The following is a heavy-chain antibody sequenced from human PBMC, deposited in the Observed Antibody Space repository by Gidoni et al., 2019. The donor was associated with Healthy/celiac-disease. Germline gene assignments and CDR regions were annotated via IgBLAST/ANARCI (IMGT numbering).Heavy chain of an antibody. D-gene: IGHD4-17*01. CDR3: AREIGDYGDYGPPGI. CDR1: GFTFSSYA. V-gene: IGHV3-30-3*01. J-gene: IGHJ3*02. Sequence: QVQLVESGGGVVQPGRSLRLSCAASGFTFSSYAMHWVRQAPGKGLEWVAVISYDGSNKYYADSVKGRFTISRDNSKNTLYLQMNSLRAEDTAVYYCAREIGDYGDYGPPGIWGQGTMVTVSS. CDR2: ISYDGSNK.